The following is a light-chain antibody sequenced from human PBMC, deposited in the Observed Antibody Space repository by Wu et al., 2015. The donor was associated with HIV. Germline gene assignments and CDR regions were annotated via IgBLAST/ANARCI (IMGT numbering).Light chain of an antibody. J-gene: IGKJ2*01. CDR3: QHYESFSFT. V-gene: IGKV1-5*03. CDR2: KAS. CDR1: HNINVW. Sequence: DIEMTQSPFTLSASVGDRVKITCRASHNINVWLAWYHQKPDKAPKLLIHKASNLQNGVSSRFGGSGSGTEFTLTISSLQPDDVGTYFCQHYESFSFTFGQGTKLEIK.